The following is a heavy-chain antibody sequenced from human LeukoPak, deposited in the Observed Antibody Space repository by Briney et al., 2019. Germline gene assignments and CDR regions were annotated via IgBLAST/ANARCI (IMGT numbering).Heavy chain of an antibody. V-gene: IGHV3-43*02. CDR2: ISGDGVDT. D-gene: IGHD3-22*01. CDR1: GFTFDDYA. CDR3: AKDIHDRGYADY. J-gene: IGHJ4*02. Sequence: GGSLRLSCAASGFTFDDYAMHWIRQAPGKGLEWVSLISGDGVDTYYAGSVKGRFTISRDNSKNALYLQMNSLRSEDTALYYCAKDIHDRGYADYWGQGTLVTVSS.